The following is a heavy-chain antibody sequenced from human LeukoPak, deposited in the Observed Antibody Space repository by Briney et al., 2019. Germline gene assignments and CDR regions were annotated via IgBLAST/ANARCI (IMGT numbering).Heavy chain of an antibody. V-gene: IGHV3-7*01. CDR2: IQQDGSNK. CDR3: ATQSYGLFAY. D-gene: IGHD4-17*01. Sequence: GGSLRLSCAASEFGFKNYWMSWVRQAPGKGLEWVANIQQDGSNKFYADSVKGRFTISRDNARNSLYLQMNSLRPDDTAVYYCATQSYGLFAYWGQGTLVTVS. J-gene: IGHJ4*02. CDR1: EFGFKNYW.